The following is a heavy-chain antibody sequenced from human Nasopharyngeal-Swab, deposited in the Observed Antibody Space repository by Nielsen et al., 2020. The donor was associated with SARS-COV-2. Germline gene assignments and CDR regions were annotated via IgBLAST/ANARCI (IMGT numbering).Heavy chain of an antibody. Sequence: GESLKISCSAAGFTLSDYWMHWVRQAPGKGLVWVSGISGDGRRTAYADFVKGRFTMSSDKAKNTIYLQMNSLSTDDTAVYYCARDQDGVTPNDFWGQGTLVTVSS. CDR2: ISGDGRRT. CDR1: GFTLSDYW. V-gene: IGHV3-74*01. J-gene: IGHJ4*02. CDR3: ARDQDGVTPNDF. D-gene: IGHD3-3*01.